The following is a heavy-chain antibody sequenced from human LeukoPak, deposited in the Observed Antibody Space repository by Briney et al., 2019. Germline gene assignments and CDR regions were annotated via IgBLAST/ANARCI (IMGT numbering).Heavy chain of an antibody. CDR1: GGSFSGYY. V-gene: IGHV4-59*08. CDR2: IYYSGIT. Sequence: SETLSLTCAVYGGSFSGYYWSWIRQPPGKGLEWIGYIYYSGITYYSPSLKSRVTISVDTSESQFSLRLKSVTAADTAVYYCARQIIRGQYLVHFDSWSQGTLVTVSS. CDR3: ARQIIRGQYLVHFDS. D-gene: IGHD6-13*01. J-gene: IGHJ4*02.